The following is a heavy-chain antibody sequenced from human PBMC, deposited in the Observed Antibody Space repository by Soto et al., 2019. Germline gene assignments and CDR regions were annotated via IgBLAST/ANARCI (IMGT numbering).Heavy chain of an antibody. D-gene: IGHD3-9*01. CDR3: ARAQYSIFGDYYYGMDV. J-gene: IGHJ6*02. CDR2: IYYSGST. CDR1: GGSISSYY. Sequence: SETLSLTCTVSGGSISSYYWSWIRQPPGKGLEWIGYIYYSGSTNCNPSLKSRVTISVDTSKNQFSLKLSSVTAADTAVYYCARAQYSIFGDYYYGMDVWGQGTTVTVSS. V-gene: IGHV4-59*01.